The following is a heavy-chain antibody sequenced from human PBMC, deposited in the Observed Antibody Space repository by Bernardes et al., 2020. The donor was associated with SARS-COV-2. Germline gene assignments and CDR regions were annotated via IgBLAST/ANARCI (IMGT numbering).Heavy chain of an antibody. CDR3: ARADGTTWYFYDYGMDV. CDR2: ITAYSGNT. J-gene: IGHJ6*02. D-gene: IGHD2-21*01. Sequence: ASVKVSCKASGYTFAHFGISWVRQAPGQGLEWMGWITAYSGNTNYGQKFQGRVTMTTDTSTNTAYMELRSLRSDDTAMYFCARADGTTWYFYDYGMDVWGQGTTVTVSS. CDR1: GYTFAHFG. V-gene: IGHV1-18*04.